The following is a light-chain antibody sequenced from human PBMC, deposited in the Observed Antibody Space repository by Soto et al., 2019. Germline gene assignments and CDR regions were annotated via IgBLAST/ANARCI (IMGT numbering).Light chain of an antibody. CDR2: GAF. V-gene: IGKV3D-11*03. CDR1: QYISTK. Sequence: VLTQSPDSLSLSPGERATLSCRASQYISTKLAWYQQKPGQAPRLLFSGAFNRATATPARWIGSRAAAAFTLITSGVEAQDFAMYYCQQYGDSPRTFGQGTKVDIK. J-gene: IGKJ1*01. CDR3: QQYGDSPRT.